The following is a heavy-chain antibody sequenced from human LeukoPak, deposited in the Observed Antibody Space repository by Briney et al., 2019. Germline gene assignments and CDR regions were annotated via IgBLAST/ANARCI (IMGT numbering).Heavy chain of an antibody. CDR2: ISYDGSNK. CDR1: GFTFSSYA. D-gene: IGHD6-19*01. Sequence: PGGSLRLSCAASGFTFSSYAMHWVRQAPGKGLEWVAVISYDGSNKYYADSVKGRFTISRDNSKNTLYLQMNSLRAEDTAVYYCARDDSSGYKGFDYWGQGTLVTVSS. CDR3: ARDDSSGYKGFDY. J-gene: IGHJ4*02. V-gene: IGHV3-30*04.